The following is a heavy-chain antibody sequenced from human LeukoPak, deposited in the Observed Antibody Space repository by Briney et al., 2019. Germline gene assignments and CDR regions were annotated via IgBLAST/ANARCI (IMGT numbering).Heavy chain of an antibody. D-gene: IGHD6-13*01. V-gene: IGHV3-64*04. CDR2: ISDSGGST. Sequence: QPGGSLRLSCSASGFPFSSYAMHWVRQAPGKGLEYVSAISDSGGSTYYADSVKGRFAISRDNSKNTLYLQMNSLRAEDTAVYYCAKSPGYSRRLIDYWGQGSLVSVSS. CDR3: AKSPGYSRRLIDY. J-gene: IGHJ4*02. CDR1: GFPFSSYA.